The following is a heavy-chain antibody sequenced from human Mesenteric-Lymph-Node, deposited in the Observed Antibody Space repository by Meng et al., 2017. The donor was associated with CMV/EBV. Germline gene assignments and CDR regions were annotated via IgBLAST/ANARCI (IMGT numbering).Heavy chain of an antibody. V-gene: IGHV3-7*01. Sequence: SGFTFSSYWMSWVRQAPGKGLEWVANIKQDGSEKYYVDSVKGRFTISRDNAKNSLYLQMNSLRAEDTAVYYCARDAWWLLLRWYFDYWGQGTLVTVSS. CDR3: ARDAWWLLLRWYFDY. J-gene: IGHJ4*02. D-gene: IGHD3-22*01. CDR2: IKQDGSEK. CDR1: GFTFSSYW.